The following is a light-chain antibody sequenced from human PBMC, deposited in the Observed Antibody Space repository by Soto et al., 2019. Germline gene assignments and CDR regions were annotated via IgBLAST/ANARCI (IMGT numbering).Light chain of an antibody. J-gene: IGKJ1*01. CDR2: WAS. V-gene: IGKV4-1*01. CDR3: QQYYSSPTWT. CDR1: QNILDNSNNKNY. Sequence: DIVMTQSPDSLAVSLGERATINCKSSQNILDNSNNKNYVAWYQQKPGQPPKLLIYWASIRESGVPDRFSGSGSGTDFTLTISSLQAEDVAVYYCQQYYSSPTWTFGQGTKVEIK.